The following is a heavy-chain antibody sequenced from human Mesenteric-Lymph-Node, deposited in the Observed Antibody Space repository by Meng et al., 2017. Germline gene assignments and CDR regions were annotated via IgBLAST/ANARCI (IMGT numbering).Heavy chain of an antibody. Sequence: QVQLQQWGAGLLKPSETLSLTCAVYGGSFSGYYWSWIRQPPGKGLEWIGEINHSGSTNYNSSLKSRVTISVDTSKNQFSLKLNSVTAADTAVYYCASNGPVAGTHYWGQGTLVTVSS. J-gene: IGHJ4*02. CDR1: GGSFSGYY. D-gene: IGHD6-19*01. CDR3: ASNGPVAGTHY. V-gene: IGHV4-34*01. CDR2: INHSGST.